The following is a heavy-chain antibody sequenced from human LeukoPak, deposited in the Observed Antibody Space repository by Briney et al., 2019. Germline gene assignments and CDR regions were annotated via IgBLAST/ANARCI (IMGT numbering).Heavy chain of an antibody. D-gene: IGHD3-10*01. J-gene: IGHJ4*02. CDR3: AKDTIRGVTLWYFDY. CDR2: LSGSGAGT. V-gene: IGHV3-23*01. CDR1: GFTFSDYA. Sequence: PGGSLRLSCAASGFTFSDYALGWVRQAPGRGLEWVATLSGSGAGTYYSDSVQGRFTISRDNSKRTLFLQMNSLRAEDTAFYYCAKDTIRGVTLWYFDYWGQGTLVTVSS.